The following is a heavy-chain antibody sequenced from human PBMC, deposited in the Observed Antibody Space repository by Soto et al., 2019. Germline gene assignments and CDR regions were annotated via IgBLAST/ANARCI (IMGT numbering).Heavy chain of an antibody. CDR1: GYSFSDYH. Sequence: LLKRAWKGSGYSFSDYHIDRVRQATGQGLEWLGRINPKSGGTSSAQKFQGWVTMTRDTSISTAYMELTRLRSDDTAVYFCARGHSTDCSSGVCSFFYYHGIDVSAEGTT. J-gene: IGHJ6*01. CDR2: INPKSGGT. V-gene: IGHV1-2*04. D-gene: IGHD2-8*01. CDR3: ARGHSTDCSSGVCSFFYYHGIDV.